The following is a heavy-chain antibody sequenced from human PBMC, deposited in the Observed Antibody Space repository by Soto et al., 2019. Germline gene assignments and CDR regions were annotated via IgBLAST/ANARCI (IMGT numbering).Heavy chain of an antibody. CDR1: GGSFSSDDYY. V-gene: IGHV4-30-4*01. D-gene: IGHD2-15*01. Sequence: TLSLTCSVPGGSFSSDDYYWTWIRRPPGEGLEWIGYIYYTGRTSSTPSLESRVTISIDTSKNQSSLKLSSVSAADTAVYYCAREGSSSPEYFDCWGPGTLVTVSS. J-gene: IGHJ4*02. CDR3: AREGSSSPEYFDC. CDR2: IYYTGRT.